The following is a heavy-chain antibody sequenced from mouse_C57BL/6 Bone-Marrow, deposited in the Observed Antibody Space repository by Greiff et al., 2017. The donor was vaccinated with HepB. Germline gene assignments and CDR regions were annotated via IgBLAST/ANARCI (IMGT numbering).Heavy chain of an antibody. J-gene: IGHJ2*01. CDR3: AREEGLTGTDLDY. CDR1: GYSITSGYY. CDR2: ISYDGSN. D-gene: IGHD4-1*01. V-gene: IGHV3-6*01. Sequence: EVQLQQSGPGLVKPSQSLSLTCSVTGYSITSGYYWNWIRQFPGNKLAWMGYISYDGSNNYNPSLKNRISITRDTSKNQFFLKWNSVTTEDTATYYCAREEGLTGTDLDYWGQGTTLTVSS.